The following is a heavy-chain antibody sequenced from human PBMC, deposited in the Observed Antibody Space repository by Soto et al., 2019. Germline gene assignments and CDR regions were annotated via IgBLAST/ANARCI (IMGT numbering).Heavy chain of an antibody. V-gene: IGHV3-30*18. CDR2: ISYDGSNK. CDR1: GFTFSSYG. CDR3: AKERDFWSGYYDY. J-gene: IGHJ4*02. D-gene: IGHD3-3*01. Sequence: GGSLRLPCAASGFTFSSYGMHWVRQAPGKGLEWVAVISYDGSNKYYADSVKGRFTISRDNSKNTLYLQMNSLRAEDTAVYYCAKERDFWSGYYDYWGQGTLVTVSS.